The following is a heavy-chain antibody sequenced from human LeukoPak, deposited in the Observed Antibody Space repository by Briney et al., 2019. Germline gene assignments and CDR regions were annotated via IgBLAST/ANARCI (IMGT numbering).Heavy chain of an antibody. J-gene: IGHJ4*02. CDR1: GFTFSTFA. CDR3: ARDDYGSGSWNDY. CDR2: ILWSGGST. D-gene: IGHD3-10*01. Sequence: GGSLRLSCAASGFTFSTFAMIWVRQPPGKGLEWVSGILWSGGSTGYADSVKGRFTISRDNAKNSLYLQMNSLRAEDTALYYCARDDYGSGSWNDYWGQGTLVTVSS. V-gene: IGHV3-20*04.